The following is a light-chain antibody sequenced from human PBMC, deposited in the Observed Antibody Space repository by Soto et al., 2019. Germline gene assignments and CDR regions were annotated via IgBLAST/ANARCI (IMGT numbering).Light chain of an antibody. CDR2: EVS. J-gene: IGLJ1*01. Sequence: SVLTQPPSASGSPGQSVTISCTGSSSDVGHSNFVSWYQQHPGKGPKLIIYEVSKRPSGVPDRFSGSKSGNTASLSVSGLQDEDEADYFCNAQADNGKHVFGTGTKLTVL. CDR1: SSDVGHSNF. CDR3: NAQADNGKHV. V-gene: IGLV2-8*01.